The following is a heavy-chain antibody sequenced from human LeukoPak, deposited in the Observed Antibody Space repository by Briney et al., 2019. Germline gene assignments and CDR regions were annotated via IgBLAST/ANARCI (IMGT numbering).Heavy chain of an antibody. V-gene: IGHV4-39*07. CDR3: ARGAFPAVATYYFDY. CDR1: GDSITGSNYY. CDR2: IYYSGST. Sequence: SETLSLTCSVSGDSITGSNYYWGWIRQPPGKGLEWIGSIYYSGSTYYNPSLKSRVTISVDTSKNQFSLKLSSVTAADTAVYYCARGAFPAVATYYFDYWGQGTLVTVSS. J-gene: IGHJ4*02. D-gene: IGHD6-19*01.